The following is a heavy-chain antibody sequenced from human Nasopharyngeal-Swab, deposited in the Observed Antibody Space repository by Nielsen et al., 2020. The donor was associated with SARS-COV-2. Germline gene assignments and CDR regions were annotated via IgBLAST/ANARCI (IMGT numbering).Heavy chain of an antibody. CDR2: ISSDGSDK. CDR3: ASLRADTPDFAY. D-gene: IGHD2-15*01. V-gene: IGHV3-30*03. J-gene: IGHJ4*02. Sequence: GESLKISCVASRFTFSRWPMHWVRQAPGKGLEWVPVISSDGSDKQYVDSVKGRFTISRDNSKNTLYLQMKSLRAEDTGVYYCASLRADTPDFAYWGQGTLVTVSS. CDR1: RFTFSRWP.